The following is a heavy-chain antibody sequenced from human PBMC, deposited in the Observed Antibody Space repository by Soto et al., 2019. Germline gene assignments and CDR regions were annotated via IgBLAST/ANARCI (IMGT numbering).Heavy chain of an antibody. J-gene: IGHJ3*02. CDR1: GYTFTSYG. D-gene: IGHD2-15*01. Sequence: ASVKVSCKASGYTFTSYGISWVRQAPGQGLEWMGWISAYNGNTNYAQKLQGRVTMTTDTSTSTAYMELRSLRSDDTAVYYCARGAFGYCSGGSCQGAFDIWGQGTMVTVSS. V-gene: IGHV1-18*01. CDR2: ISAYNGNT. CDR3: ARGAFGYCSGGSCQGAFDI.